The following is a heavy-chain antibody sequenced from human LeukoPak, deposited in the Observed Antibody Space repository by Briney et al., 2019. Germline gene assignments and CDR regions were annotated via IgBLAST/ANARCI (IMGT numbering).Heavy chain of an antibody. Sequence: SETLSLTCTVSGGSISSGSYYWSWIRQPAGKGLEWIGRIYTSGSTKYNPSLKSRVTISVDTSKNQFSLKLSSVTAADTAVYYCARETIAVAGPGGLDYWGQGTLVTVSS. J-gene: IGHJ4*02. CDR3: ARETIAVAGPGGLDY. V-gene: IGHV4-61*02. CDR1: GGSISSGSYY. D-gene: IGHD6-19*01. CDR2: IYTSGST.